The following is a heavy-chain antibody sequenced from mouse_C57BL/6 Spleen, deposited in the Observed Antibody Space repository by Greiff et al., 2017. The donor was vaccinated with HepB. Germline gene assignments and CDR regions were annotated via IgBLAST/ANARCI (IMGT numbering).Heavy chain of an antibody. CDR1: GYTFTSYW. CDR3: ARYGAGDYDGQPWYFDV. CDR2: IDPSDSYT. Sequence: QVQLQQPGAELVRPGTSVKLSCKASGYTFTSYWMHWVKQRPGQGLEWIGVIDPSDSYTNYNQKFKGKATLTVDTSSSTAYMQLSSLTSEDSAVYYCARYGAGDYDGQPWYFDVWGTGTTVTVSS. J-gene: IGHJ1*03. V-gene: IGHV1-59*01. D-gene: IGHD2-4*01.